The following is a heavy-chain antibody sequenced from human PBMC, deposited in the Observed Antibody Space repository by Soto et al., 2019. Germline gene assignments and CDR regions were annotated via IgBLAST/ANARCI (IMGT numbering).Heavy chain of an antibody. V-gene: IGHV3-23*01. CDR2: ISGSGGST. CDR1: GFTFSSYA. J-gene: IGHJ6*02. CDR3: SKVGYSSSSFGMDV. D-gene: IGHD6-13*01. Sequence: EVQLLESGGGLVQPGGSLRLSCAASGFTFSSYAMSWVRQAPGKGLEWVSAISGSGGSTYYADSVKGRFTISRDNSKNTLYLQMNSLRAEDTAVYYCSKVGYSSSSFGMDVWGQGTTVTVSS.